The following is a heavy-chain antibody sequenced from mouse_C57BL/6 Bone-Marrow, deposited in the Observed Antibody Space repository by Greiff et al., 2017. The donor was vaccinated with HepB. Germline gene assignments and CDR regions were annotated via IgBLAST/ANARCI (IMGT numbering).Heavy chain of an antibody. CDR3: VREYYYGSSNYFDY. CDR2: IRSKSSNYAT. J-gene: IGHJ2*01. Sequence: EVQGVESGGGLVQPKGSLKLSCAASGFTFNTYAMHWVRQAPGKGLEWVARIRSKSSNYATYYADSVKDRFTISRDDSQSMLYLQMNNLKTEDTAMYYCVREYYYGSSNYFDYWGQGTTLTVSS. CDR1: GFTFNTYA. D-gene: IGHD1-1*01. V-gene: IGHV10-3*01.